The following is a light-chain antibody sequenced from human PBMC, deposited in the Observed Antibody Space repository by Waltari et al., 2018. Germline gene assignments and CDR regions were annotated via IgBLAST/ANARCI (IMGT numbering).Light chain of an antibody. CDR3: QQSHSAPRT. CDR1: QSISSY. CDR2: AAS. V-gene: IGKV1-39*01. Sequence: DIQMTQSPSSLSASVGDRVTITCRASQSISSYLYRYQQKPRKAPKLLIFAASSLESGVPSRFSGSGSGTDFTLTITSLQPEDFATYYCQQSHSAPRTFGQGTKVEIK. J-gene: IGKJ1*01.